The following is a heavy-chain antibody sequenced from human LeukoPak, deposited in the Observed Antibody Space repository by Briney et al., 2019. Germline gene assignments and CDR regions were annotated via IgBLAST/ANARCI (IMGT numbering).Heavy chain of an antibody. CDR3: ARDGGSYTNDAFDI. J-gene: IGHJ3*02. D-gene: IGHD1-26*01. CDR1: GFTFSSYS. V-gene: IGHV3-48*01. CDR2: ISSSSSTI. Sequence: PGGSLRLSCAASGFTFSSYSMNWVRQAPGKGLEWVSYISSSSSTIYYADSVKGRFTISRDNAKNSLYLQMNSLRAEDTAVYYCARDGGSYTNDAFDIWGQGTMVTVSS.